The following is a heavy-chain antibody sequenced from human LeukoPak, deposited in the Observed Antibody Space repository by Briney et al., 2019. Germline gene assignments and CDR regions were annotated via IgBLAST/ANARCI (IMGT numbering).Heavy chain of an antibody. Sequence: SETLSLTCTVSGGSISSGDYYWSWIRQPPGKGLEWIGYIYYSGSTYYNPSLKSRVTISVDTSKNQFSLKLSSVTAADTAVYYCAREPADYYGSGSYQDYWGQGTLVTVSS. CDR1: GGSISSGDYY. CDR3: AREPADYYGSGSYQDY. V-gene: IGHV4-30-4*01. CDR2: IYYSGST. D-gene: IGHD3-10*01. J-gene: IGHJ4*02.